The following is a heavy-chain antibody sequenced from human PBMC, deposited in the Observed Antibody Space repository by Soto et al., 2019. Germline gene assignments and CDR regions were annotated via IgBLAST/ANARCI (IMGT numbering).Heavy chain of an antibody. V-gene: IGHV3-64D*08. D-gene: IGHD3-22*01. CDR2: ISRDGRST. Sequence: EVQLVESGGGLVQPGGSLRLSCSASGFTFSMHSMHWVRQTPGKALEYVSAISRDGRSTFYADSVKGRFTIYRDNSKNTLYLRMNSLRSDDTAVYYCVKEANPFINTLVVLIFDYWGQGTQVTVSS. J-gene: IGHJ4*02. CDR1: GFTFSMHS. CDR3: VKEANPFINTLVVLIFDY.